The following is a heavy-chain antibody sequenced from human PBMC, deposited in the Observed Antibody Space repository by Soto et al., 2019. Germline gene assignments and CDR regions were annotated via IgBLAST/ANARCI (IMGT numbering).Heavy chain of an antibody. CDR2: IYYSGST. D-gene: IGHD4-17*01. V-gene: IGHV4-31*03. CDR1: GGSISSGGYY. J-gene: IGHJ5*02. CDR3: ARELQSRRLAARDYGDYDGVQWERWLGWFDP. Sequence: QVQLQESGPGLVKPSQTLSLTCTVSGGSISSGGYYWSWIRQHPGKGLEWIGYIYYSGSTYYNPSLKSRVTISVDTSKNQFSLKLSSVTAADTAVYYCARELQSRRLAARDYGDYDGVQWERWLGWFDPWGQGTLVTVSS.